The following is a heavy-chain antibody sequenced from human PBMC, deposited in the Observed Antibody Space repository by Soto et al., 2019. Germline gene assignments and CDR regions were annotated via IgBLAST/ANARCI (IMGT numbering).Heavy chain of an antibody. CDR2: IIPIFGTA. J-gene: IGHJ3*02. V-gene: IGHV1-69*01. Sequence: QVQLVQSGAEVKKPGSSVKVSCKASGGTFSSYAISWVRQAPGQGLEWMGGIIPIFGTANYAQKFQGRVTITADESTSTAYMELSRLRSEDTAVYYCARGLFRSPTDRDAFDIWGHGTMVTVSS. CDR3: ARGLFRSPTDRDAFDI. CDR1: GGTFSSYA.